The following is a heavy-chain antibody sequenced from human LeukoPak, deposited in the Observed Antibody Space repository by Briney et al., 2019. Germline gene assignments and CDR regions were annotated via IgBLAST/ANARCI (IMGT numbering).Heavy chain of an antibody. V-gene: IGHV4-59*01. D-gene: IGHD5-12*01. Sequence: SETLSLTCAVYGGSFSGYYWSWIRQPPGKGLEWIGYIYYSGSTNYNPSLKSRVTISVDTSKNQFSLKLSSVTAADTAVYYCARVSLRLYYYYMDVWGKGTTVTVSS. J-gene: IGHJ6*03. CDR1: GGSFSGYY. CDR3: ARVSLRLYYYYMDV. CDR2: IYYSGST.